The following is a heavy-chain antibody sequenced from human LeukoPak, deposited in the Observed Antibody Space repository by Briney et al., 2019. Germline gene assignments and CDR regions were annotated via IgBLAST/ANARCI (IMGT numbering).Heavy chain of an antibody. CDR3: VNYGMDV. Sequence: GGSLRLSCAASGFTCSMYAMHWVRQAPGKGLEYVSAISSDGGSTYYANSVKGRFTISRDNSKNTLYLQMGSLRAEDMAVYYCVNYGMDVWGQGTTVTVSS. CDR2: ISSDGGST. J-gene: IGHJ6*02. V-gene: IGHV3-64*01. CDR1: GFTCSMYA.